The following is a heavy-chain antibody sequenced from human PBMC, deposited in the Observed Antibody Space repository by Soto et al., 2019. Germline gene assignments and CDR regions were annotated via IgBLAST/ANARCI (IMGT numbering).Heavy chain of an antibody. CDR2: IIPIFGTA. Sequence: EASVKVSCKASGGTFSSYAISWVRQAPGQGLEWMGGIIPIFGTANYAQKFQGRVTITADESTSTAYMELSSLRSEDTAVYYCARALREGSAPSDWGQGTLVTVSS. V-gene: IGHV1-69*13. D-gene: IGHD2-15*01. J-gene: IGHJ4*02. CDR1: GGTFSSYA. CDR3: ARALREGSAPSD.